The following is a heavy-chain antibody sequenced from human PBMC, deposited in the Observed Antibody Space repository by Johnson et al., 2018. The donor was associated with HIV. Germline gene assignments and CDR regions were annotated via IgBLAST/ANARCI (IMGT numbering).Heavy chain of an antibody. J-gene: IGHJ3*02. D-gene: IGHD4-11*01. CDR3: ARRSIRSDGFDI. Sequence: VQLVESGGGLVQPGRSLRLSCAASGFTFDNYAMSWVRQAPGKGLEWVSGINWHGDVIGDAESVKGRFTISRDNAKNSLYRQMNSLRAGDTAVYYCARRSIRSDGFDIWGQGTMVTVSS. V-gene: IGHV3-20*04. CDR1: GFTFDNYA. CDR2: INWHGDVI.